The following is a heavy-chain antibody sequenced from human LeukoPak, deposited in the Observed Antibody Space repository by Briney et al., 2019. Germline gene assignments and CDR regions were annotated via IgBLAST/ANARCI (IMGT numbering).Heavy chain of an antibody. Sequence: PSETLSLTCTVSDGSISSSSYYWGWIRQPPGKGLEWIGSIYYSGSTYYNPSLKSRVTISVDTSKNQFSLKPSSVTAADTAVHYCARQLGYCSSTSCYADKVDYWGQGTLVTVSS. V-gene: IGHV4-39*01. D-gene: IGHD2-2*01. CDR1: DGSISSSSYY. J-gene: IGHJ4*02. CDR3: ARQLGYCSSTSCYADKVDY. CDR2: IYYSGST.